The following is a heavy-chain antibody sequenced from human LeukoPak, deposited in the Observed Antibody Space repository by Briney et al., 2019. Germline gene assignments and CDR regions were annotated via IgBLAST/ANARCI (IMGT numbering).Heavy chain of an antibody. CDR2: IYYSGST. Sequence: SETLSLTCTVSGGSISSSSYYWGWIRQPPGKGLEWIGSIYYSGSTYYNPSLKSRVTISVDTSKNQCSLKLSSVTAADTAVYYCARRVDGSGAHDHWGQGTLVTVRS. D-gene: IGHD3-10*01. V-gene: IGHV4-39*01. CDR1: GGSISSSSYY. CDR3: ARRVDGSGAHDH. J-gene: IGHJ4*02.